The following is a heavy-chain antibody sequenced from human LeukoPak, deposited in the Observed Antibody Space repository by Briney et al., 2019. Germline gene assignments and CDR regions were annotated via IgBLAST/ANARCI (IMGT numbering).Heavy chain of an antibody. Sequence: GGSLRLSCAASGFTFSSYSMNWVRQAPGKGLEWVSSISSSSSYIYYADSVKGRFTISRDNAKNSLYLQMNSLRAEDTAVYYCARDQAAYTVTTLYYFDYWGQGTLVTVSS. CDR3: ARDQAAYTVTTLYYFDY. CDR2: ISSSSSYI. J-gene: IGHJ4*02. CDR1: GFTFSSYS. D-gene: IGHD4-17*01. V-gene: IGHV3-21*01.